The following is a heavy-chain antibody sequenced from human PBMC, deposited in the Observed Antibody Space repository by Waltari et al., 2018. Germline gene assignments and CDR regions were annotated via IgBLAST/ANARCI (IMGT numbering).Heavy chain of an antibody. V-gene: IGHV3-74*01. D-gene: IGHD2-15*01. J-gene: IGHJ4*02. CDR1: GCTFSMYW. Sequence: EVQLVESGGGLVQPGGSRRLSCVASGCTFSMYWMHCVRQAPGKGLVWVARINSDGSSTNYADSVKGRFTISRDNAKNTLYLQMNSLRAEDTAVYYCVRDCSGGSCYSQFDYWGQGTLVTVSS. CDR2: INSDGSST. CDR3: VRDCSGGSCYSQFDY.